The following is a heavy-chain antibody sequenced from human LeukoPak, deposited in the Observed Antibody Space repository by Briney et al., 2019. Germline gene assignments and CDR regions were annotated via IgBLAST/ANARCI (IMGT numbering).Heavy chain of an antibody. J-gene: IGHJ4*02. V-gene: IGHV3-7*03. CDR2: VKEDGTTK. Sequence: GGSLRLSCAASGFSFTNYWMSWVRQAPGKGLEWVANVKEDGTTKQYVDSVKGRFTISRDNSKSIVFLQMDRLRADDMAVYYCAKRVPYSSSSVYFDSWGQGTLVTVSS. CDR3: AKRVPYSSSSVYFDS. D-gene: IGHD6-6*01. CDR1: GFSFTNYW.